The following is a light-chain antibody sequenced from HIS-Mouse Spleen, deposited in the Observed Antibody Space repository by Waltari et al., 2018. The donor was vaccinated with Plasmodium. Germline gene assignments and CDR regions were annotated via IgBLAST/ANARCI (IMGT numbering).Light chain of an antibody. Sequence: QSALTQPRSVSGSPGQSVTISCTGTSSDVGGYNYVSWYQQHPGKSPKLMIYDVSKRPAGVTYRLSGSKYGNTASLTISGLQAEDEADYYCCSYAGSYTLVFGGGTKLTVL. V-gene: IGLV2-11*01. CDR3: CSYAGSYTLV. J-gene: IGLJ3*02. CDR2: DVS. CDR1: SSDVGGYNY.